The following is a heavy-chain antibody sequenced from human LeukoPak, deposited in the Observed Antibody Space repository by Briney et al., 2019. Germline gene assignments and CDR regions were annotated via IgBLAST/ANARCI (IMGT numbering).Heavy chain of an antibody. J-gene: IGHJ4*02. Sequence: SVKVSCKASGGTFSSYAISWVRQAPGQGLEWMGRITPILGIANYAQKFQGRVTITADKSTSTAYMELSSLRSEDTAVYYCASADLGYCSSTSCTLDYWGQGTLVTVSS. CDR3: ASADLGYCSSTSCTLDY. V-gene: IGHV1-69*04. D-gene: IGHD2-2*01. CDR2: ITPILGIA. CDR1: GGTFSSYA.